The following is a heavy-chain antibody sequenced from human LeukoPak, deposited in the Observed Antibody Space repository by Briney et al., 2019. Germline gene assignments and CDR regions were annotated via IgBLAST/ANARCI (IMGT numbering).Heavy chain of an antibody. J-gene: IGHJ5*02. CDR2: INPNSGGT. V-gene: IGHV1-2*02. Sequence: GASVKVSCKASGGTFSSYAISWVRQAPGQGLEWMGWINPNSGGTNYAQKFQGRVTMTRDTSISTAYMELSRLRSDDTAVYYCARDRGVRIRTRNWFDPWGQGTLVTVSS. CDR3: ARDRGVRIRTRNWFDP. CDR1: GGTFSSYA. D-gene: IGHD3-10*01.